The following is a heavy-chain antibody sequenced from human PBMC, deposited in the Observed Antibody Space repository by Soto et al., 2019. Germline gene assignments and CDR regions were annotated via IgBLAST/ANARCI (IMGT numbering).Heavy chain of an antibody. D-gene: IGHD1-26*01. V-gene: IGHV3-23*01. CDR1: VFPFGANA. CDR3: ATEMGATQGPFDN. J-gene: IGHJ4*02. CDR2: LSNTGRRT. Sequence: EVQVLESGGGLVQPGGSLRLSCVVSVFPFGANAMSWARQAPGKGLEWVSGLSNTGRRTSYADSVKGRFNISRDNSENTVYLQMNSLRVEDTAVYYCATEMGATQGPFDNWGQGTLVTVSS.